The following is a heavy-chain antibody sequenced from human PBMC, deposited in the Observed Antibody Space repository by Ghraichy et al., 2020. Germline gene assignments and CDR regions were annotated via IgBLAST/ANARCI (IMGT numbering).Heavy chain of an antibody. D-gene: IGHD3-16*02. CDR1: GCSINSGDFY. CDR2: VYYSGNT. V-gene: IGHV4-30-4*08. Sequence: SQTLSLTCTVSGCSINSGDFYWSWIRQPPCKGLEWIRFVYYSGNTFYNPSLKSRVLISVDTSKNQFSLRLSSVTAADTSIYYCARDRFTSVGSFGPWGQGTLVTVSS. CDR3: ARDRFTSVGSFGP. J-gene: IGHJ5*02.